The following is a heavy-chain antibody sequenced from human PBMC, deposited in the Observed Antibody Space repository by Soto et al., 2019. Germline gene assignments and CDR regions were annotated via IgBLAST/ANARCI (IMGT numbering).Heavy chain of an antibody. D-gene: IGHD5-12*01. CDR3: ARDHIVATTFYYYYYYGMDV. J-gene: IGHJ6*02. V-gene: IGHV4-59*01. CDR1: GGSISSSC. CDR2: IYYSGST. Sequence: SETLSLTCTVSGGSISSSCWSWIRQPPGKGLEWIGYIYYSGSTNYNPSLKSRVTISVDTSKNQFSLKLSSVTAADTAVYYCARDHIVATTFYYYYYYGMDVWGQGTTVTVSS.